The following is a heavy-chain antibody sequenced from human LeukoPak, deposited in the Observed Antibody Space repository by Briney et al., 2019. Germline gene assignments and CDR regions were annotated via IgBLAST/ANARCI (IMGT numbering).Heavy chain of an antibody. CDR1: GFTFSSYG. Sequence: HPGRSLRLSCAASGFTFSSYGMHWVRQAPGKGLEWVAVITHDGSNKYFADSVKGRFTISRDNSKNTLYLQMNSLRAEDTAVYYCAKDGWDIVASIDTSDYWGQGILVTVSS. CDR2: ITHDGSNK. J-gene: IGHJ4*02. D-gene: IGHD5-12*01. CDR3: AKDGWDIVASIDTSDY. V-gene: IGHV3-30*18.